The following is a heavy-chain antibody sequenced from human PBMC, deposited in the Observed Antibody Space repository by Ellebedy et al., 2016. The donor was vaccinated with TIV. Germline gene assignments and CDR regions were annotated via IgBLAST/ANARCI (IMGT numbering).Heavy chain of an antibody. CDR2: ISDSSSFT. J-gene: IGHJ5*01. Sequence: GESLKISCAASGFTFSNYYMSWFRQAPGKGLEWVSYISDSSSFTSYADSVKGRFSISRDNAKNTLYLQMNSLRAEDTAVYYCARADLHSNVVVPAALDSWGQGTLVTVSS. D-gene: IGHD2-2*01. V-gene: IGHV3-11*06. CDR3: ARADLHSNVVVPAALDS. CDR1: GFTFSNYY.